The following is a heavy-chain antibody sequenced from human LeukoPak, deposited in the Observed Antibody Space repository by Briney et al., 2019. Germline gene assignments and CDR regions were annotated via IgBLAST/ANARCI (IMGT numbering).Heavy chain of an antibody. CDR1: GYSISSGYY. CDR3: RRRHTIFWHRYYFDY. V-gene: IGHV4-38-2*01. Sequence: PSETLSLTCAASGYSISSGYYWGCIRQPPGEGLEWIGSIYHSGSTYYNPSLKCRVTISVDTSKTQFSLKLSSVTAADTSVFSSRRRHTIFWHRYYFDYWGQGTLVTVSS. J-gene: IGHJ4*02. D-gene: IGHD3-9*01. CDR2: IYHSGST.